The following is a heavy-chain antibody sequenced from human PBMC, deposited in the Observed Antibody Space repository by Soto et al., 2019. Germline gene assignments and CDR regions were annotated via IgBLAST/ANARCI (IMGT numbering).Heavy chain of an antibody. CDR3: ARVGPGGNSLRYFDWLLNAFDI. CDR1: GFTFSSYW. Sequence: GGSPRLSCAASGFTFSSYWMHWVRQAPGKGLVWVSRINSDGSSTSYADSVKGRFTISRDNAKNTLYLQMNSLRAEDTAVYYCARVGPGGNSLRYFDWLLNAFDIWGQGTMVTVSS. CDR2: INSDGSST. D-gene: IGHD3-9*01. V-gene: IGHV3-74*01. J-gene: IGHJ3*02.